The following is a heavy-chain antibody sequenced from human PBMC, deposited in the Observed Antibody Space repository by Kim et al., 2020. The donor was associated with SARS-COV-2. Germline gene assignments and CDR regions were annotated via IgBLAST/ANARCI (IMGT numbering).Heavy chain of an antibody. D-gene: IGHD3-10*01. CDR2: IYTDGGT. J-gene: IGHJ4*02. V-gene: IGHV3-53*01. Sequence: GGSLRLSCAPSGFTVNSNYMSWVRQAPGKGLEFVSVIYTDGGTYYADSVKGRFTISRDNSKNTLILHMNNLRAEDTALYYCATRRGSGTYYPFDSWGQG. CDR3: ATRRGSGTYYPFDS. CDR1: GFTVNSNY.